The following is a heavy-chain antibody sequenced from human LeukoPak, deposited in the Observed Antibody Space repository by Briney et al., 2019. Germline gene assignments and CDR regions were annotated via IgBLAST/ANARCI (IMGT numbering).Heavy chain of an antibody. CDR1: GFTFSRYW. J-gene: IGHJ4*02. Sequence: GGSLRLSCAASGFTFSRYWMHWVRQVPGKGLVWVSRINRDGSIISYADSVRGRFTISRDNVKNTLYLQMNGLRAEDTAVYYCARNGLGEWELLHVWGQGTLVTVSS. V-gene: IGHV3-74*01. CDR3: ARNGLGEWELLHV. D-gene: IGHD1-26*01. CDR2: INRDGSII.